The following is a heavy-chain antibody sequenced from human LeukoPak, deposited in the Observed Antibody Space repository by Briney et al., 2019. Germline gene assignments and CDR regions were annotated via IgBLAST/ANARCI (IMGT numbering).Heavy chain of an antibody. V-gene: IGHV3-21*01. Sequence: GGSLRLSCAASGFTFSIYSMNWVRQAPGKGLEWVSSISSSSSYIYYADSVKGRFTISRDNAKNSLYLQMNSLRAEDTAVYYCARASRAYGISWPPDYWGQGTLVTVSS. D-gene: IGHD6-13*01. CDR3: ARASRAYGISWPPDY. CDR1: GFTFSIYS. CDR2: ISSSSSYI. J-gene: IGHJ4*02.